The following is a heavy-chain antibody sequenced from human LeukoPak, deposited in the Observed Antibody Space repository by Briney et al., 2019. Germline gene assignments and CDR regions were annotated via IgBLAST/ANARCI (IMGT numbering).Heavy chain of an antibody. CDR1: GFTVSSNY. CDR3: ARAGISGYPYYFDY. CDR2: IYSGGST. D-gene: IGHD5-12*01. J-gene: IGHJ4*02. Sequence: WGSLGLSCAASGFTVSSNYMSWVRQAPGKGLEWVSVIYSGGSTYYADSVKGRFTISRDNSKNTLYLQMNSLRAEDTAVYYCARAGISGYPYYFDYWGQGTLVTVSS. V-gene: IGHV3-66*01.